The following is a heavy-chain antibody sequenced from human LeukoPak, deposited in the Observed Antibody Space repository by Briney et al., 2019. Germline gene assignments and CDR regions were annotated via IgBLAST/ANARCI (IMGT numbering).Heavy chain of an antibody. J-gene: IGHJ5*02. CDR3: AKFPRMDIVAGGVLDP. CDR2: ISGSGGRK. D-gene: IGHD5-12*01. V-gene: IGHV3-23*01. Sequence: PGGSLRLSCAASGLTFRNYGMNWVRHAPGKGLEWVSAISGSGGRKYYADSVKGRFTISRDNSKNTLYLQMNSLRAEDTAVYYCAKFPRMDIVAGGVLDPWGQGTLVTVSS. CDR1: GLTFRNYG.